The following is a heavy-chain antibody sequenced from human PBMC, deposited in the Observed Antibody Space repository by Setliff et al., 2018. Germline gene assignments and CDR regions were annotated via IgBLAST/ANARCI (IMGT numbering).Heavy chain of an antibody. CDR2: NYYSGST. CDR3: ARDSVVPAAPIDY. D-gene: IGHD2-2*01. CDR1: GGSISSSSYY. Sequence: PSETLSLTCTVSGGSISSSSYYWGWIRQPPGKGLEWIGSNYYSGSTYYNPSLKSRVTISVDTSKNQFSLKLSSVTAADTAVYYCARDSVVPAAPIDYWGQGTLVTVSS. V-gene: IGHV4-39*07. J-gene: IGHJ4*02.